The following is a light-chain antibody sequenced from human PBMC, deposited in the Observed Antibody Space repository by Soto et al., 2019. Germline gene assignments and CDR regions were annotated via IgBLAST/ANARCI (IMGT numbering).Light chain of an antibody. CDR3: AAWDGSLNNVL. CDR1: GSSIGTNT. V-gene: IGLV1-44*01. CDR2: GDN. J-gene: IGLJ2*01. Sequence: QTVVTQPPSASGTPGQRVTISCSGSGSSIGTNTVNWYRQLPGTAPKLLIYGDNHRPSGVPDRFSGSKSGTSASLAISGLQSEDEAEYYCAAWDGSLNNVLFGGGTKVTVL.